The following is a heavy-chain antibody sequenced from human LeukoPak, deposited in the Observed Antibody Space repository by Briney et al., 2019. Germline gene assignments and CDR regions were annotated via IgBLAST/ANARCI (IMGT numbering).Heavy chain of an antibody. CDR2: ISSSSSYK. V-gene: IGHV3-21*01. D-gene: IGHD5-18*01. Sequence: GGSLRLSCSASGFTFTTYGTNWVRQAPGKGLEWVSSISSSSSYKYYADSVKDRFTISRDNAKNSLYLQMHSLRAEDTAVYYCAREDVDTAMVLYDCWGQGTLVTVSS. CDR1: GFTFTTYG. CDR3: AREDVDTAMVLYDC. J-gene: IGHJ4*02.